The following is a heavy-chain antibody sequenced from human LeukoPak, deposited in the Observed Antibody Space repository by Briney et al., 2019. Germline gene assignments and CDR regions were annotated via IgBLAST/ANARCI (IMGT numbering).Heavy chain of an antibody. CDR2: ISGSGGST. V-gene: IGHV3-23*01. Sequence: PGGSLRLSCAASGFTFSNAWMTWVRQAPGKGLEWVSAISGSGGSTYYADSVKGRFTISRDNSKNTLYLQMNSLRAEDTAVYYCAKDSQNRSGWFSQPGNYFQHWGQGTLVTVSS. CDR1: GFTFSNAW. J-gene: IGHJ1*01. D-gene: IGHD6-19*01. CDR3: AKDSQNRSGWFSQPGNYFQH.